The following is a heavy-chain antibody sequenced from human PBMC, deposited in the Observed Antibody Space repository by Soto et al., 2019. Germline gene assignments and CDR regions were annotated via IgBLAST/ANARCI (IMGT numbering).Heavy chain of an antibody. D-gene: IGHD3-22*01. J-gene: IGHJ4*02. CDR2: VSTSGFTL. CDR1: GFSFTDYN. CDR3: ARSSIRIAVTYFDS. V-gene: IGHV3-11*04. Sequence: GGSLRLSCTASGFSFTDYNMSWVRQAPGKGLEWVSYVSTSGFTLYYADSVKGRFTVSRNNAHNSLSLQMENLRDEDTAVYYCARSSIRIAVTYFDSWGQGTQVTVSS.